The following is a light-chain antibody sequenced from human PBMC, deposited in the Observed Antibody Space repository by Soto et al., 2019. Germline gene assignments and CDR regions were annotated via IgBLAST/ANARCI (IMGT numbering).Light chain of an antibody. CDR2: EAS. Sequence: EIVLTQSPATLSLSPGERATLSCRASQSVSSYLAWYQQKPGQAPRLLIYEASNRPTGIPARFSGRGSGTDFTLTISSLEPEDFAVYYCQQRSNWMYTFGQGTKLEIK. J-gene: IGKJ2*01. CDR3: QQRSNWMYT. CDR1: QSVSSY. V-gene: IGKV3-11*01.